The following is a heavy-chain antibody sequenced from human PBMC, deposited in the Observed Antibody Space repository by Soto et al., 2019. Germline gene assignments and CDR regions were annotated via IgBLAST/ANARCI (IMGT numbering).Heavy chain of an antibody. CDR1: GFMFNNSA. V-gene: IGHV3-23*01. Sequence: GGSLRLSCKASGFMFNNSAMTWVRQAPGQGLQWVASVSDNGGSRGGTYYADSVKGRFTISRDNSKNTLYLQLDSLTGADTAVYYCARQKAVVIDALDIWGQGKMVTVSS. D-gene: IGHD2-21*01. CDR2: VSDNGGSRGGT. J-gene: IGHJ3*02. CDR3: ARQKAVVIDALDI.